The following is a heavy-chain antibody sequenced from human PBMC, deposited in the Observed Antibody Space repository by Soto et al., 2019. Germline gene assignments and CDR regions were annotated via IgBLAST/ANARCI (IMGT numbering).Heavy chain of an antibody. CDR2: ISWNSGSI. D-gene: IGHD6-13*01. J-gene: IGHJ6*03. V-gene: IGHV3-9*01. CDR1: GFTFDDYA. Sequence: GGSLRLSCAASGFTFDDYAMHWVRQAPGKGLEWVSGISWNSGSIGYADSVKGRFTISRDNAKNSLYLQMNSLRAEDTALYYFAKDTLTSSSLGRKKYYYYYYYMDVWGKGTTVTVSS. CDR3: AKDTLTSSSLGRKKYYYYYYYMDV.